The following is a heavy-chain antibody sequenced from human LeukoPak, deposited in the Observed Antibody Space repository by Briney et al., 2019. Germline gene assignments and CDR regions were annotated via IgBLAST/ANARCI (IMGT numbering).Heavy chain of an antibody. Sequence: PSQTLSLTCTVSGGSITSGSYYWSWFRQPAGKGLERIGRIYTSGSTDYNPSLKSRVTISADTSKKQISLKLTFVTAADTAVYYCASEVYGDYHPIDYWGHGTLVTVSS. D-gene: IGHD4-17*01. V-gene: IGHV4-61*02. CDR3: ASEVYGDYHPIDY. CDR2: IYTSGST. CDR1: GGSITSGSYY. J-gene: IGHJ4*01.